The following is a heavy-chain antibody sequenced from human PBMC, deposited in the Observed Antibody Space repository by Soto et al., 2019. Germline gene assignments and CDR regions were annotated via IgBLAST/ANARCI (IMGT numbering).Heavy chain of an antibody. J-gene: IGHJ6*02. V-gene: IGHV1-69*13. CDR1: GGTFSSYA. CDR3: ARGINRRYYGMDV. CDR2: IIPIFGTA. Sequence: SVKVSCKASGGTFSSYAISWVRQAPGQGLEWMGGIIPIFGTANYAQKFQGRVTITAGESTSTAYMELSSLRSEDTAVYYCARGINRRYYGMDVWGQGTTVTVSS.